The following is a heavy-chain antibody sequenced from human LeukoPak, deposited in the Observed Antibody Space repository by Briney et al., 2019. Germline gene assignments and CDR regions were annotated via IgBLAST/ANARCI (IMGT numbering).Heavy chain of an antibody. V-gene: IGHV3-30*02. CDR3: AQDHTYALHM. D-gene: IGHD2-8*01. CDR2: IKDDGNNK. J-gene: IGHJ3*02. CDR1: GYSFSTYG. Sequence: PGGPLRLSCAASGYSFSTYGIQWVRQAPGKRLEWVALIKDDGNNKFYADSVKGRFTLSKDNSKNTLYLQMNSLRPEDTAIYYCAQDHTYALHMWGQGTMVTVSS.